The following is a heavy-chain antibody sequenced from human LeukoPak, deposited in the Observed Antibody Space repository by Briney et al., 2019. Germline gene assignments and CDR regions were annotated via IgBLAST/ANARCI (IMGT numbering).Heavy chain of an antibody. Sequence: SETLSLTCTVSGGSISSSYWSWIRQPPGKGLEWIGNIYYRGSANYNPSLKSRVTISVDTSKNQFSLRLSSLTPADTAVYYCARDSPGFDYWGQGTLVTVSS. J-gene: IGHJ4*02. CDR3: ARDSPGFDY. V-gene: IGHV4-59*01. CDR1: GGSISSSY. CDR2: IYYRGSA.